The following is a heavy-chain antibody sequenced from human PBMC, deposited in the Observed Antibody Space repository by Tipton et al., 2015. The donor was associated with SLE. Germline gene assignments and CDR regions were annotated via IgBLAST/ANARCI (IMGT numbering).Heavy chain of an antibody. CDR1: GGSISSSSYY. CDR3: ASTIRGMVAHFDY. D-gene: IGHD3-10*01. J-gene: IGHJ4*02. Sequence: LRLSCTVSGGSISSSSYYWGWIRQPPGKGLEWIGSIYYSGSTYYNPSLKGRVTISVDTSKNQFSLKLSSVTAADTAVYYCASTIRGMVAHFDYWGQGTLVTVSS. V-gene: IGHV4-39*01. CDR2: IYYSGST.